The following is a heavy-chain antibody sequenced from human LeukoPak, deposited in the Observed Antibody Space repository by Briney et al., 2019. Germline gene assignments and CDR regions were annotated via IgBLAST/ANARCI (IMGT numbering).Heavy chain of an antibody. CDR1: GYTFTGYY. V-gene: IGHV1-2*02. J-gene: IGHJ4*02. Sequence: ASVKVSCKASGYTFTGYYMHWVRQAPGQGLEWMGWINPNSGGTNYAQKFQGRVTMTRDTSISTAYMELSRPRSDDTAVYYCARGDSIVGIVYFDYWGQGTLVTVSS. D-gene: IGHD2-15*01. CDR3: ARGDSIVGIVYFDY. CDR2: INPNSGGT.